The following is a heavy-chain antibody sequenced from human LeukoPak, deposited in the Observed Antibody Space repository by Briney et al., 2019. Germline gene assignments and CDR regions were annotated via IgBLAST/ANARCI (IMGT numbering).Heavy chain of an antibody. Sequence: KPSETLALTCFVSVGSISDYYWSWIRQSPGKGLEWIGYISYSGCTKYNPSLESRVTMSVEKTCIRFSLKLNCVTDSDTAVYYCARNRDKSWSGYSSDWYFDLWGRGTLVTVSS. D-gene: IGHD3-3*01. CDR2: ISYSGCT. V-gene: IGHV4-59*01. J-gene: IGHJ2*01. CDR3: ARNRDKSWSGYSSDWYFDL. CDR1: VGSISDYY.